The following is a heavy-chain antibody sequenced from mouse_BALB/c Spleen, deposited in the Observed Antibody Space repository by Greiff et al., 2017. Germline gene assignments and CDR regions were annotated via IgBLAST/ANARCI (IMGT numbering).Heavy chain of an antibody. Sequence: EVQVVESGGGLVKPGGSLKLSCAASGFTFSSYAMSWVRQTPEKRLEWVAYISNGGGSTYYPDTVKGRFTISRDNAKNTLYLQMSSLKSEDTAMYYCARHPFYDPYAMDYWGQGTSVTVSS. CDR3: ARHPFYDPYAMDY. J-gene: IGHJ4*01. D-gene: IGHD2-3*01. CDR1: GFTFSSYA. CDR2: ISNGGGST. V-gene: IGHV5-12-1*01.